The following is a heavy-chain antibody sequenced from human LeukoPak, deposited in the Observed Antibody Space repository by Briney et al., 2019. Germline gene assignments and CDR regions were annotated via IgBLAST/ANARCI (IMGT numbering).Heavy chain of an antibody. J-gene: IGHJ6*02. D-gene: IGHD6-13*01. CDR1: GFTFSSYA. Sequence: PGGSLRLSCAASGFTFSSYAMSWVRQAPGKGLEWVSAISGSGGSTYYADSVKGRFTISRDNSKNTLYLQMNSLRAEDTAVYYCAKVDGSWSGPQYYYYYGMDVWGQGTTVTVSS. CDR3: AKVDGSWSGPQYYYYYGMDV. V-gene: IGHV3-23*01. CDR2: ISGSGGST.